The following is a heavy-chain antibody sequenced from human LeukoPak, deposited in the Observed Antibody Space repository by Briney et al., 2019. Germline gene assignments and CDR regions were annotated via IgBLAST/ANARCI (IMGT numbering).Heavy chain of an antibody. CDR3: ARRRKVVRAGFDY. CDR2: IYYSGST. D-gene: IGHD2-21*01. V-gene: IGHV4-39*07. CDR1: GGSISSSSYY. J-gene: IGHJ4*02. Sequence: SETLSLTCTVSGGSISSSSYYWGWIRQPPGKGLEWIGSIYYSGSTYYNPSLKSRVTMSVDTSKDQFSLKLMSVTAADTGVYYCARRRKVVRAGFDYWGQGTRVTVSS.